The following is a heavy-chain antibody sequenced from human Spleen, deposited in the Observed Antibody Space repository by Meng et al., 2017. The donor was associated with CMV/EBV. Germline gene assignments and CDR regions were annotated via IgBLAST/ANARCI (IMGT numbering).Heavy chain of an antibody. D-gene: IGHD3-16*01. CDR1: GVTFSRCA. CDR3: AKDDMGADWFDP. CDR2: SSGSGGST. J-gene: IGHJ5*02. Sequence: CADSGVTFSRCAMSWVRQAPGKGLEWVSDSSGSGGSTCYAESVKGRFTISRDNSKNTLYLQMNSLRAEDTAVYYCAKDDMGADWFDPWGQGTLVTVSS. V-gene: IGHV3-23*01.